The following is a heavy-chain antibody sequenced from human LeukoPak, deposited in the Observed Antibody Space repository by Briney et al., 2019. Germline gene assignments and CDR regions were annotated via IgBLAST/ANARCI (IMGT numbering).Heavy chain of an antibody. J-gene: IGHJ4*02. Sequence: GASVKVPCKASGYTFTSYAMNWVRQAPGQGLEWMGWINTNTGNPTYAQGFTGRFVFSLGTSVSTAYLQISSLKAEDTAVYYCARGGTYYDILTDHPFDYWGQGTLVTVSS. V-gene: IGHV7-4-1*02. D-gene: IGHD3-9*01. CDR3: ARGGTYYDILTDHPFDY. CDR1: GYTFTSYA. CDR2: INTNTGNP.